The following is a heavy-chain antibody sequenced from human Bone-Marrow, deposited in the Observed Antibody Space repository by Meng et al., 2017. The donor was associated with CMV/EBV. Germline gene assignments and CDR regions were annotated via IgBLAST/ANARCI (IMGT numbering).Heavy chain of an antibody. CDR2: IYWNDDK. CDR1: TSGAG. Sequence: TSGAGVGWLRQPPGRALEWLALIYWNDDKNYSPSLNNRLTITKDTSRNQVVLTMTNADPADTATYYCAHSRQYYDYVWGNYRKIFDSWGLGALVTVSS. CDR3: AHSRQYYDYVWGNYRKIFDS. J-gene: IGHJ4*02. D-gene: IGHD3-16*02. V-gene: IGHV2-5*01.